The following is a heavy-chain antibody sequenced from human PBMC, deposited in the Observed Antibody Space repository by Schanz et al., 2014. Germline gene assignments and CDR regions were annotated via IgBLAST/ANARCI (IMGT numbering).Heavy chain of an antibody. Sequence: QLQLQESGPGLVKPSETLSLTCTVSGGSISSYYWSWIRQPPGKGLEWIGYIYYSGDTNYNPSLKSRVTISVDTSKNQFSLNLISVTAADTAVYYCARQGIGYQHGRYYYYMDVWGRGNPSHRLL. CDR3: ARQGIGYQHGRYYYYMDV. V-gene: IGHV4-59*01. J-gene: IGHJ6*03. CDR1: GGSISSYY. D-gene: IGHD2-2*01. CDR2: IYYSGDT.